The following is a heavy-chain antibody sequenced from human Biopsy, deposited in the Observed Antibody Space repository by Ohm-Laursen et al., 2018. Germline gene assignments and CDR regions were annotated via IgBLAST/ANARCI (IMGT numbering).Heavy chain of an antibody. J-gene: IGHJ4*02. Sequence: SQTLSLTCGVSGFSISSGFHWAWIRQPPGKGLERIGFIYRTGTTTYNPSFKSRVATAVDTSKNQFSLTLNSVTAADTAVYYCARMKGRGYFDYWGQGTLVIVSS. CDR3: ARMKGRGYFDY. D-gene: IGHD2-15*01. CDR1: GFSISSGFH. V-gene: IGHV4-38-2*01. CDR2: IYRTGTT.